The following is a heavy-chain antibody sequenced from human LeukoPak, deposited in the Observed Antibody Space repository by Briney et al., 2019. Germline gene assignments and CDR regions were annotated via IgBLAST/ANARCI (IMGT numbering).Heavy chain of an antibody. CDR2: TYTSGST. J-gene: IGHJ3*02. Sequence: SETLSLTCSVSGGSISSGNYYWSWIRQPAGKGLEWIGRTYTSGSTNYNPSLKSRVTISVDTSKNQFSLKLNSVTAADTAVYYCARRYCSSTDCHDAFDIWGQGTMVTVSS. CDR3: ARRYCSSTDCHDAFDI. D-gene: IGHD2-2*01. CDR1: GGSISSGNYY. V-gene: IGHV4-61*02.